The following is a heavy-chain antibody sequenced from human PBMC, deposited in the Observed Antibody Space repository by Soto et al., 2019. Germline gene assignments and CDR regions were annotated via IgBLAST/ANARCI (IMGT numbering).Heavy chain of an antibody. J-gene: IGHJ4*02. CDR3: ARDYDSSGYPIYYFDY. Sequence: PGGSLRLSCAASGFTFSSYGMHWVRQAPGKGLEWVAVISYDGSNKYYADSVKGRFTISRDNSKNTLYLQMNSLRAEDTAVYYCARDYDSSGYPIYYFDYWGQGTLVTVSS. V-gene: IGHV3-30*03. CDR1: GFTFSSYG. D-gene: IGHD3-22*01. CDR2: ISYDGSNK.